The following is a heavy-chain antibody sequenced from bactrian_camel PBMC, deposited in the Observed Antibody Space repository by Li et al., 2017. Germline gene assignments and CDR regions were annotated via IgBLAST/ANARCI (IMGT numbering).Heavy chain of an antibody. CDR1: GFSFGNWY. D-gene: IGHD1*01. J-gene: IGHJ7*01. CDR2: IDSRGYST. V-gene: IGHV3S40*01. Sequence: VQLVESGGGLVQPGGSLRLSCVGSGFSFGNWYMNWPRQAPGKGLEWVSGIDSRGYSTYYADAVKGQFTMSRDNAKRTMYLQLTSLKTEDTGMFYCTRHIGWWAMDNWCKGTQVTVS.